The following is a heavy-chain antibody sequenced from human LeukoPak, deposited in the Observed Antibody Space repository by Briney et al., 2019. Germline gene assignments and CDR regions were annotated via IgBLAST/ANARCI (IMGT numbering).Heavy chain of an antibody. CDR3: ATHPGIAAAGTIADLLMSSIPDY. Sequence: GGSLRLSCAASGFTFTSYSMSWVRQAPGKGLEWVSGTSDRGDYTYYADSVKGRFTISRDNSKNTLYLQMNSLRAEDTAVYYCATHPGIAAAGTIADLLMSSIPDYWGQGTLVTVSS. CDR2: TSDRGDYT. J-gene: IGHJ4*02. CDR1: GFTFTSYS. D-gene: IGHD6-13*01. V-gene: IGHV3-23*01.